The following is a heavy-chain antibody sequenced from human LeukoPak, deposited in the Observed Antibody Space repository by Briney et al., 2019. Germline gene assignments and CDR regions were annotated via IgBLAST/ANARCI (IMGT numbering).Heavy chain of an antibody. J-gene: IGHJ4*02. D-gene: IGHD6-6*01. CDR3: AKDIGYSSSPGDFDY. CDR1: GFTFDDYT. V-gene: IGHV3-43*01. Sequence: EGSLRLSCAASGFTFDDYTMHWVRQAPGKGLEWVSLISWDGGSTYYADSVKGRFTISRDNSKNSLYLQMNSLRTEDTALYYCAKDIGYSSSPGDFDYWGQGTLVTVSS. CDR2: ISWDGGST.